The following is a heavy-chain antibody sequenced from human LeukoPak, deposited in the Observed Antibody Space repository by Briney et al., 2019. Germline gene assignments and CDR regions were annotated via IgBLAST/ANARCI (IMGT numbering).Heavy chain of an antibody. V-gene: IGHV3-74*01. CDR2: INSDGSST. J-gene: IGHJ4*02. CDR3: ARGRALYDILTLGY. CDR1: GFTFSSYW. D-gene: IGHD3-9*01. Sequence: GGPLRLSCAASGFTFSSYWMHWVRQAPGKGLVWVSRINSDGSSTSYADSVKGRFTISRDNAKNTLYLQMNSLRAEDTAVYYCARGRALYDILTLGYWGQGTLVTVSS.